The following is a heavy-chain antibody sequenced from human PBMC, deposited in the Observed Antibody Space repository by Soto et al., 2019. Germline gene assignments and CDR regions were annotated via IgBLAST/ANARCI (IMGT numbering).Heavy chain of an antibody. J-gene: IGHJ4*02. V-gene: IGHV3-74*01. CDR3: ARGPRGWFGYDY. D-gene: IGHD6-19*01. CDR1: GFTFSTSW. CDR2: INSDASTT. Sequence: EVQLVESGGGLVQPGGSLRLSCAASGFTFSTSWMHWVRQAAGTGLVWVSRINSDASTTNYADSVKGRFTISRDNANNTLYLQMDSLTAEDTAVYYCARGPRGWFGYDYWGQGTLVTVSS.